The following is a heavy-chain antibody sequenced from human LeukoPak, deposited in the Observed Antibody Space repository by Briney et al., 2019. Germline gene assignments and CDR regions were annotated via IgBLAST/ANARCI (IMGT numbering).Heavy chain of an antibody. J-gene: IGHJ4*02. CDR2: ISSSSSYI. CDR3: ARDGYDVDTAMVVPFDY. V-gene: IGHV3-21*01. Sequence: GGSLRLSCAASGFTFSSYSMNWVRQAPGKGLVWVSSISSSSSYIYYADSVKGRFTISRDNAKNSLYLQMNILRAEDTAVYYCARDGYDVDTAMVVPFDYWGQGTLVTVSS. D-gene: IGHD5-18*01. CDR1: GFTFSSYS.